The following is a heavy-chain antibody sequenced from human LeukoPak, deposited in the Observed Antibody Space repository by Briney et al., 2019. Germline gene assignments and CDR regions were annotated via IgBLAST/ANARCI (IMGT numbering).Heavy chain of an antibody. CDR1: GFTFSSYA. CDR2: ISGSGGST. Sequence: TGGSLRLSCAAPGFTFSSYAMSWVRQAPGKGLDWVSAISGSGGSTYYADSVKGRFTISRDNSKNTLYLQMNSLRAEDTAVYYCAKQQWLVNYYYYMDVWGKGTTVTVSS. V-gene: IGHV3-23*01. J-gene: IGHJ6*03. CDR3: AKQQWLVNYYYYMDV. D-gene: IGHD6-19*01.